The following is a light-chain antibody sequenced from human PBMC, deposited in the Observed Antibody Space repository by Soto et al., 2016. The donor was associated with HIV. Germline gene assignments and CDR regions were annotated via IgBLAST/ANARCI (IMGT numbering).Light chain of an antibody. Sequence: DIQMTHSPSTLSASVGDRVTITCRASQSISTWLAWYQQKPGKAPKLLIYKASTLESGVPSRFSGSGSGTEFTLSINSLQPDDFATYYCQQFGNKPYTFGQGTKLEIK. CDR2: KAS. CDR1: QSISTW. CDR3: QQFGNKPYT. J-gene: IGKJ2*01. V-gene: IGKV1-5*03.